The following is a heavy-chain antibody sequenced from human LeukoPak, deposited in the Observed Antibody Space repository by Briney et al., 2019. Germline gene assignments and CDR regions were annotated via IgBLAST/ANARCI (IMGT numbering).Heavy chain of an antibody. J-gene: IGHJ6*03. CDR2: INPNSGDT. Sequence: ASVKVSCKASGYTFTGYYMHWVRQAPGQGLEWLGRINPNSGDTNYAQNLHGRVTMTRDTSITTAYMELNSLTSDDTAVYFCARSAEHCNNGVCFTDYYMDVWGKGTTVTVSS. CDR3: ARSAEHCNNGVCFTDYYMDV. V-gene: IGHV1-2*06. CDR1: GYTFTGYY. D-gene: IGHD2-8*01.